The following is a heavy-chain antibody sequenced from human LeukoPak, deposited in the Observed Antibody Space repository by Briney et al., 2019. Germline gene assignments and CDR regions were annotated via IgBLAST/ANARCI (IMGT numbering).Heavy chain of an antibody. CDR3: ARRLRFGGPSRGFDP. J-gene: IGHJ5*02. Sequence: ASVKVSCKASGYTFTGYYMHWVRQAPGQGLEWMGWINPNSGGTNYAQKFQGWVTMTRDTSISTAYMELSRLRSDDTAVYYCARRLRFGGPSRGFDPWGQGTLVTVSS. CDR1: GYTFTGYY. V-gene: IGHV1-2*04. CDR2: INPNSGGT. D-gene: IGHD3-10*01.